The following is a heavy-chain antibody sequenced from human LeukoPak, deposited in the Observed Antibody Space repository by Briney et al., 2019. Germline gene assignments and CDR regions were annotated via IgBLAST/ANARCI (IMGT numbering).Heavy chain of an antibody. D-gene: IGHD2-21*02. CDR2: ISSSSSTI. CDR3: AKVVTESSAIDY. Sequence: GGSLRLSCAASGFTFSSYSMSWVRQAPGKGLEWVSYISSSSSTIYYADSVKGRFTISRDNSKNTLYLQMNSLRAEDTAVYYCAKVVTESSAIDYWGQGTLVTVSS. V-gene: IGHV3-48*01. J-gene: IGHJ4*02. CDR1: GFTFSSYS.